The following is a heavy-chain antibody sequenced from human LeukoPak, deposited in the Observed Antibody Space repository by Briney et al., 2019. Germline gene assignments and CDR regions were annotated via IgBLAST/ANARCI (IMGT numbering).Heavy chain of an antibody. Sequence: GGSLRLSCAASEFTISNFAMSWVRQAPGKGLEWVSGISWNSGSIGYADSVKGRFTISRDNAKNSLYLQMNSLRAEDTALYYCATNTVTTGYWGQGTLVTVSS. CDR2: ISWNSGSI. V-gene: IGHV3-9*01. CDR1: EFTISNFA. D-gene: IGHD4-17*01. J-gene: IGHJ4*02. CDR3: ATNTVTTGY.